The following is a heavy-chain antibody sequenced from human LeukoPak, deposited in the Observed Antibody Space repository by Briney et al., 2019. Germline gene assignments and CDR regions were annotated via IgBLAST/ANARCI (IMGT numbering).Heavy chain of an antibody. D-gene: IGHD1-26*01. V-gene: IGHV3-66*01. CDR2: IYSGGST. Sequence: GGSLRLSCAASGFTVSSNYMSWARQAPGKGLEWVSVIYSGGSTYYADSVKGRFTISRDNSKNTLYLQMNSLRAEDTAVYYCAREADSGSYSFDYWGQGTLVTVSS. J-gene: IGHJ4*02. CDR3: AREADSGSYSFDY. CDR1: GFTVSSNY.